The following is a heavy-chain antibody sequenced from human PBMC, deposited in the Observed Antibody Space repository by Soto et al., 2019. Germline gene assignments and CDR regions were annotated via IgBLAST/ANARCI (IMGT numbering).Heavy chain of an antibody. D-gene: IGHD3-3*01. CDR1: GGSISSYF. V-gene: IGHV4-59*03. CDR3: VSSRTAVFGDALDI. CDR2: IYDSGDA. Sequence: LSLTCSVSGGSISSYFKNWIRQAPGKGLEWIGCIYDSGDANYNPSLKSRVTLALDTSKNQFSLKLTSVTAADTAVYYCVSSRTAVFGDALDIWALGTMVTVSS. J-gene: IGHJ3*02.